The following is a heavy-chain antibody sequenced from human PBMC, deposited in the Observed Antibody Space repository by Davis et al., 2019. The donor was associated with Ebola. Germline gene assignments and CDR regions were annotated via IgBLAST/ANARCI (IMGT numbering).Heavy chain of an antibody. CDR2: TYYSSKWYN. J-gene: IGHJ4*02. CDR3: ARGWLRSGLDS. Sequence: PSETLSLTCAISGDSVSSGGWNWIRQSPSRGLEWLGRTYYSSKWYNDYAVSVKSRITIYPDTSKNQFSLHLNSVTPEDTAVYYCARGWLRSGLDSWGQGTLVTVSS. D-gene: IGHD5-12*01. V-gene: IGHV6-1*01. CDR1: GDSVSSGG.